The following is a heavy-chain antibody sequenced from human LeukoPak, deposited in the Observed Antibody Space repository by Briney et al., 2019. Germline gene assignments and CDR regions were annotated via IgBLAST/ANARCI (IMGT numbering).Heavy chain of an antibody. D-gene: IGHD1-26*01. J-gene: IGHJ4*02. CDR3: ARVDSGTYYMPFDY. V-gene: IGHV4-59*01. Sequence: SSETLSLTCTVSGGSLIPYYWSWIRQPPGKGLEWIGYIYHSGTTNYSPPPKGRATLSVDTSKNQISLRLSSVTAADTAVYFCARVDSGTYYMPFDYWGQGSLVTVSS. CDR1: GGSLIPYY. CDR2: IYHSGTT.